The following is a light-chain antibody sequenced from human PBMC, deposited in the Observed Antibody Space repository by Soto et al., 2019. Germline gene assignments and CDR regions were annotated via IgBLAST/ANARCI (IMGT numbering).Light chain of an antibody. V-gene: IGLV2-14*01. J-gene: IGLJ3*02. CDR3: SSYASSTALM. CDR2: EVS. CDR1: SNDVGLYKY. Sequence: QSALTQPASVSGSPGQSITISCTGTSNDVGLYKYVSWYQQHPGKAPKLIIYEVSNRPSGVSNRFSGSKSGNTASLTISGLQAEDEADYFCSSYASSTALMFGGGTKLTVL.